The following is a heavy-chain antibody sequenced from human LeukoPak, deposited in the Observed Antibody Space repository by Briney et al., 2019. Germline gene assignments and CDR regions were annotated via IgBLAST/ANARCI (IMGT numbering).Heavy chain of an antibody. CDR1: GGSISSTNSY. V-gene: IGHV4-39*07. CDR2: IYSSGST. CDR3: ARKREGPTTGIDY. D-gene: IGHD1-26*01. Sequence: SETLSLTCTVSGGSISSTNSYWGWLRQSPRTGLEWIGNIYSSGSTYYNPSLKSRVTISIDTSENQFSLKLTSVTAADTAVYYCARKREGPTTGIDYWGQGTLVTVSS. J-gene: IGHJ4*02.